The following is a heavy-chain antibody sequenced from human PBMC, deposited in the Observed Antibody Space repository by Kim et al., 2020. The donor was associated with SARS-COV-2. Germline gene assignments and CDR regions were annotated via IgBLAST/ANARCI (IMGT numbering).Heavy chain of an antibody. CDR1: GGSISSYY. CDR2: IYYSGST. Sequence: SETLYLTCTVSGGSISSYYWSWIRQPPGKGLEWIGYIYYSGSTNYNPSLKSRVTISVDTSKNQFSLKLSSVTAADTAVYYCARAFVAAAGPPYYFEYWGQGTLVTVSS. CDR3: ARAFVAAAGPPYYFEY. J-gene: IGHJ4*02. V-gene: IGHV4-59*01. D-gene: IGHD6-13*01.